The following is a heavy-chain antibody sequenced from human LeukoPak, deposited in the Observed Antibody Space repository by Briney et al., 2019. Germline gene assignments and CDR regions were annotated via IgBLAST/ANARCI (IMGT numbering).Heavy chain of an antibody. D-gene: IGHD5-24*01. V-gene: IGHV3-7*01. Sequence: GGSLRLSCAASGFTFDDYTMHWVRQAPGKGLEWVANINQDGSEKYYVDSVKGRFTISRDNAKNSLYLQMNSLRAEDTAVYYCARDVATISNWFDPWGQGTLVTVSS. CDR3: ARDVATISNWFDP. CDR1: GFTFDDYT. CDR2: INQDGSEK. J-gene: IGHJ5*02.